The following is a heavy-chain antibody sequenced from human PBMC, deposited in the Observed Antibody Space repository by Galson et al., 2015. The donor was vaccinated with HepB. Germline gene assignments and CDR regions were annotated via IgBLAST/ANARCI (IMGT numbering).Heavy chain of an antibody. CDR2: ISAYNGNT. D-gene: IGHD3-22*01. Sequence: SVKVSCKASGYTFTSYGISWVRQAPGQGLEWMGWISAYNGNTNYAQKLQGRVTMTTDTSTSTAYMELRSLRSDDTAVYYCARFYYDSSGYPDAFDIWGQGTMVTVSS. V-gene: IGHV1-18*01. J-gene: IGHJ3*02. CDR1: GYTFTSYG. CDR3: ARFYYDSSGYPDAFDI.